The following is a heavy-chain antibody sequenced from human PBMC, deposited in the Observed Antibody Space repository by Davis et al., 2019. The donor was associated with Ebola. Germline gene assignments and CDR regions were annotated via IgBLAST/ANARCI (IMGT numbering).Heavy chain of an antibody. V-gene: IGHV3-48*02. CDR2: ISSSSSSI. J-gene: IGHJ3*02. CDR1: GFTFSTYS. Sequence: GESLKISCAASGFTFSTYSMNWVRQAPGKGLEWVSYISSSSSSIFYADSVKGRFTVSRDNAKNSLYLQMNSLRDEDTAVYYCARDPHDYGGNDAFDIWGQGTMVTVSS. CDR3: ARDPHDYGGNDAFDI. D-gene: IGHD4-23*01.